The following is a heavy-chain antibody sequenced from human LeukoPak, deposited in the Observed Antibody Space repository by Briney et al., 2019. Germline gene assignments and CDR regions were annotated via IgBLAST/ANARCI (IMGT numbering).Heavy chain of an antibody. J-gene: IGHJ4*02. Sequence: TTSETLSLTCTVSGGSISDSNYYWGWIRQPPGRGLEWIGNIYYSGSTYYSPSLKSRVTVSVDTSKNQFSLKLSSVTAADTAVYYCAREQQTYYYDSSEAWDYFDYWGQGTLVTVSS. CDR2: IYYSGST. CDR1: GGSISDSNYY. CDR3: AREQQTYYYDSSEAWDYFDY. V-gene: IGHV4-39*02. D-gene: IGHD3-22*01.